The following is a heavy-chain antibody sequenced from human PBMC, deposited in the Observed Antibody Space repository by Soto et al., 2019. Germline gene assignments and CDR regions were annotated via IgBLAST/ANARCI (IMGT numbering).Heavy chain of an antibody. CDR1: GGSISSSSYY. J-gene: IGHJ5*02. V-gene: IGHV4-39*01. D-gene: IGHD6-6*01. Sequence: QLQLQESDPGLVKPSETLSLTCIVSGGSISSSSYYWGWIRQPPGKGLEWIGSIYYSGSTYYNPSLKSRVTISVDTSKNQFSLKLSSVTAADTAVFYCARHRARNWFDPWGQGTLVTVSS. CDR2: IYYSGST. CDR3: ARHRARNWFDP.